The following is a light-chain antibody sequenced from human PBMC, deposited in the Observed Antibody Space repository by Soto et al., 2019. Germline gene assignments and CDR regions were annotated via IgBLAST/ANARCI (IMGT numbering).Light chain of an antibody. V-gene: IGKV3-11*01. CDR3: QHRSH. Sequence: IVLTQSPATLSLFPGERATLSCRASQSVSSYLAWYQQKPGQAPRLLMSAASNRATGIPARFTGSGSGTDFTLPISSLEPEDFAVYYCQHRSHFGGGTKVEIK. CDR2: AAS. CDR1: QSVSSY. J-gene: IGKJ4*01.